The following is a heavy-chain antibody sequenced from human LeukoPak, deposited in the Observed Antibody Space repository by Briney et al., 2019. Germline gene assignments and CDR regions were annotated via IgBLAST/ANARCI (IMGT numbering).Heavy chain of an antibody. Sequence: GGSLRLSCAPSGFTVSSNYMSWVRQAPGKGLEWVSVIYSSGSTYYADSVKGRFTISRDNSKNTLYLQMNSLRAEDTAVYYCARREPSGRYYINWGQGTLVTVSS. D-gene: IGHD1-26*01. CDR2: IYSSGST. CDR3: ARREPSGRYYIN. V-gene: IGHV3-53*01. CDR1: GFTVSSNY. J-gene: IGHJ4*02.